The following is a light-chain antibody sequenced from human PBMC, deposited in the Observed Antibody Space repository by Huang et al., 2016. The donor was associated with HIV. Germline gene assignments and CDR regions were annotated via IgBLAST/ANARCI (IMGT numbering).Light chain of an antibody. CDR3: MQGTHWPPGT. CDR2: KVS. Sequence: DVVMTQSPLSLPVTLGQPASISCRSSQSLVHSDGNTYLNWFQQRPGHSPRRLIYKVSNRDSGDPDRCSGSGSGTDFTLKISRVEAEDVGVYYCMQGTHWPPGTFGQGTKVEIK. V-gene: IGKV2-30*02. J-gene: IGKJ1*01. CDR1: QSLVHSDGNTY.